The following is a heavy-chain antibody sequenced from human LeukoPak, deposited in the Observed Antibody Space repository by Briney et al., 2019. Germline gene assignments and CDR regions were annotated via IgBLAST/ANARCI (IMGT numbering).Heavy chain of an antibody. CDR1: GYSISSGYY. J-gene: IGHJ5*02. V-gene: IGHV4-38-2*01. CDR2: IYHSGST. CDR3: ARQGPLVGAFDP. D-gene: IGHD3-16*01. Sequence: SETLSLTCAVSGYSISSGYYWGWIRLPPGKGLEWIWSIYHSGSTYYNPSLKSRVTTSVDTSKNQFSLKLSSETAAETAVYYCARQGPLVGAFDPWGQGTLVTVSS.